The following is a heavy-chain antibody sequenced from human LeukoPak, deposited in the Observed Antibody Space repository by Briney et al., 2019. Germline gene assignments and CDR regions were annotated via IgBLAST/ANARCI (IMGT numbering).Heavy chain of an antibody. D-gene: IGHD6-6*01. J-gene: IGHJ5*02. CDR3: ARYQKEPRRSSSTTPRFDP. CDR2: INPNSDGT. CDR1: GYTFTSYG. Sequence: ASVKVSCKASGYTFTSYGISWVRQAPGQGLEWMGWINPNSDGTNYAQKFQGRVTMTRDTSISTAYMELSRLRSDDTAVYYCARYQKEPRRSSSTTPRFDPWGQGTLVTVSS. V-gene: IGHV1-2*02.